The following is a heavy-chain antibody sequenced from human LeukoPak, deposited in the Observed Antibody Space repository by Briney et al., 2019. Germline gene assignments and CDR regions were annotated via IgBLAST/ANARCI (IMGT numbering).Heavy chain of an antibody. V-gene: IGHV4-31*03. CDR1: GGSISSGGYC. CDR2: IYYSSST. D-gene: IGHD6-19*01. CDR3: ASAPEMLGGWYPLNY. J-gene: IGHJ4*02. Sequence: SQTLSLTCTVSGGSISSGGYCWSCNRQHPGQGRKWVGYIYYSSSTYYNPSLKTRVTISVDTSKNQFSLKLSSVTAADTAVYYCASAPEMLGGWYPLNYWGQGTLVTVSS.